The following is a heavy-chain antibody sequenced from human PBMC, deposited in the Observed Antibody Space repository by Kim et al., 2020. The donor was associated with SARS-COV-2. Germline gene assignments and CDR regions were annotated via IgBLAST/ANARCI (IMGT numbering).Heavy chain of an antibody. D-gene: IGHD4-4*01. CDR2: I. J-gene: IGHJ4*02. Sequence: IYYADHGRGRFTLARNNDKNSLFLKMNSLRAEDTAVYYCARGPNYSPFDYWGQGTLVTVSS. CDR3: ARGPNYSPFDY. V-gene: IGHV3-48*03.